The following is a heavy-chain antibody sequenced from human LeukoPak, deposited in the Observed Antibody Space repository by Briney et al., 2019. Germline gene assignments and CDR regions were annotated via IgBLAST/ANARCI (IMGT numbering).Heavy chain of an antibody. CDR3: AADSSSGWSMGFDY. V-gene: IGHV1-58*02. CDR1: GFTFTSSA. J-gene: IGHJ4*02. D-gene: IGHD6-19*01. Sequence: ASVKVSCKASGFTFTSSAMQWVRQARGQRLEWIGWIVVGSGNTNYAQKFQERVTITRDMSTSTAYMELGSLRSEDTAVYYCAADSSSGWSMGFDYWGQGTLVTVSS. CDR2: IVVGSGNT.